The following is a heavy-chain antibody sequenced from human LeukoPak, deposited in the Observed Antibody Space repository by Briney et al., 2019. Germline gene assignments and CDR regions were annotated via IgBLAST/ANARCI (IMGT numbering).Heavy chain of an antibody. CDR1: GGSFSGYY. Sequence: SETLSLTCAVYGGSFSGYYWSWIRQPPGKGLEWIGEINHSGSTNYNPSLKSRVTISVDTSKNQFSLKLSSVTAADTAVYYCARWLVGYCSGGSCRYFDYWGQGTLVTVSS. V-gene: IGHV4-34*01. D-gene: IGHD2-15*01. CDR3: ARWLVGYCSGGSCRYFDY. CDR2: INHSGST. J-gene: IGHJ4*02.